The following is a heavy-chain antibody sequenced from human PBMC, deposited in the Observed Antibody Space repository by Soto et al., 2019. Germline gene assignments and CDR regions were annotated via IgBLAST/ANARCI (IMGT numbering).Heavy chain of an antibody. Sequence: SETLSLTCIVPGGSINSAGYYWSWVRQPPGKGLEWIGNIYYSGRTYYNPSLKSRVSIEVDTSNNHFSLTLRSVTPADTAVYFCARLPSIINYPMDVWGQGTTVTVSS. V-gene: IGHV4-31*03. CDR3: ARLPSIINYPMDV. CDR2: IYYSGRT. CDR1: GGSINSAGYY. D-gene: IGHD3-10*01. J-gene: IGHJ6*02.